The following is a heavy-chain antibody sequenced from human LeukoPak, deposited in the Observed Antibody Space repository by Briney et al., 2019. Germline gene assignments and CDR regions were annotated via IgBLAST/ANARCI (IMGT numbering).Heavy chain of an antibody. CDR1: GGSISSSSYY. D-gene: IGHD6-13*01. Sequence: SETLSLTCTVSGGSISSSSYYWGWIRQPPGKGLEWIGSIYYSGSTYYNPSLKSRVTISVDTSKNQFSLKLSSVTAADTAVYYCARRGSSWYVSYWGQGTLVTVSS. J-gene: IGHJ4*02. V-gene: IGHV4-39*07. CDR2: IYYSGST. CDR3: ARRGSSWYVSY.